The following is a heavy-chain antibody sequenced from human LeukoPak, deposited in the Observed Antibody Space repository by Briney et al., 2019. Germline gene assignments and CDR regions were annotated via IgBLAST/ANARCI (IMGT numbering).Heavy chain of an antibody. D-gene: IGHD3-22*01. J-gene: IGHJ4*02. V-gene: IGHV3-23*01. CDR2: ISGSGDNT. Sequence: GGSLRLSCAASGFTFSTYAMNWVRQAPGKGLEWVSGISGSGDNTYYTDSVKGRFTISRDNSKDTLYLQMNSLRDEDTAVYYCAKERSSGVYRLFDYWGQGTLVTVSS. CDR3: AKERSSGVYRLFDY. CDR1: GFTFSTYA.